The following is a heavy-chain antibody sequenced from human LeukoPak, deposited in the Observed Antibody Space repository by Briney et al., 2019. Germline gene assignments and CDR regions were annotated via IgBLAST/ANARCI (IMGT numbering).Heavy chain of an antibody. J-gene: IGHJ1*01. V-gene: IGHV3-21*01. CDR1: GFTFSSYS. Sequence: GGSLRLSCAASGFTFSSYSMNWVRQAPGKGLEWVSSISSSSSYIYYADSVKGRFTISRDNAKNSLYLQMNSLRAEDTAVYYCARGSRDGNYVRYFQHWGQGTLVTVSS. CDR2: ISSSSSYI. CDR3: ARGSRDGNYVRYFQH. D-gene: IGHD4-17*01.